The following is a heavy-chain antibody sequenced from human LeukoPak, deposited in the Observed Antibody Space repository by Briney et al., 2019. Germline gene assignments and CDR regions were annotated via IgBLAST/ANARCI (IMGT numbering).Heavy chain of an antibody. CDR2: INTDGSTT. Sequence: GGSLRLSCAASGFTFSTYWMHWVRQTPGKGLVWVSRINTDGSTTNYADSVKGRFTISRDNAKNSLYLQMNSLRVEDTALYYCAKLSTTVTTRGALDYWGQGTLVTVSS. D-gene: IGHD4-17*01. J-gene: IGHJ4*02. V-gene: IGHV3-74*01. CDR3: AKLSTTVTTRGALDY. CDR1: GFTFSTYW.